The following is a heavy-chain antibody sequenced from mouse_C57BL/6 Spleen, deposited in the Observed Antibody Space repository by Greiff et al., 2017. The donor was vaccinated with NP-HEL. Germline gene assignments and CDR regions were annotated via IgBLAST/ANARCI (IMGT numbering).Heavy chain of an antibody. Sequence: VQLQQPGAELVRPGSSVKLSCKASGYTFTSYWMDWVKQRPGQGLEWIGNIYPSDSETHYNQKFKDKATLTVDKSSSTAYIQLSSLTSEDSAVYYCARYDYYGSSPFDYWGQGTTLTVSS. CDR2: IYPSDSET. CDR1: GYTFTSYW. D-gene: IGHD1-1*01. J-gene: IGHJ2*01. V-gene: IGHV1-61*01. CDR3: ARYDYYGSSPFDY.